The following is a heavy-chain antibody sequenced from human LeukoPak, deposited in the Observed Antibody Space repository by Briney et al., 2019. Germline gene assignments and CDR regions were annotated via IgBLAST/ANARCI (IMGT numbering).Heavy chain of an antibody. J-gene: IGHJ6*03. CDR3: VVTRYYYYYYMGV. Sequence: PGRSLRLSCAASGFTFDDYAMHWVRQAPGKGLEWVSGISWNSGSIGYADSVKGRFTISRDNAKNSLYLQMNSLRAEDTALYYCVVTRYYYYYYMGVWGKGTTVTVSS. V-gene: IGHV3-9*01. CDR2: ISWNSGSI. D-gene: IGHD2-21*02. CDR1: GFTFDDYA.